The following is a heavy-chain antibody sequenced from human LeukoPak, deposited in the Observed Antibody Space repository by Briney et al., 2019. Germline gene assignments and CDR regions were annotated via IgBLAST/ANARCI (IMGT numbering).Heavy chain of an antibody. Sequence: SETLSLTCTVSGGSISSYYWSWIRQPPGKGLEWIGYIYYSGSTNYNPSLKSRVTISVDTSKNQFSLKLSSVTAADTAVYYCARDSGGWYRWFDPWSQGTLVTVSS. V-gene: IGHV4-59*01. CDR2: IYYSGST. D-gene: IGHD6-19*01. CDR3: ARDSGGWYRWFDP. CDR1: GGSISSYY. J-gene: IGHJ5*02.